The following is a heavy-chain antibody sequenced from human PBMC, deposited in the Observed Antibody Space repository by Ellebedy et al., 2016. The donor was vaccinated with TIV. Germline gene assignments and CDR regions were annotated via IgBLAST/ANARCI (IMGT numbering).Heavy chain of an antibody. CDR1: GDSIGTGGYY. D-gene: IGHD4-17*01. J-gene: IGHJ3*02. CDR2: IYYTGRT. CDR3: ARDNSDYGIDAFDI. Sequence: SETLSLTCTVSGDSIGTGGYYWSWIRHHPGKGLEWIGYIYYTGRTDYNPSLKSRVTLSIDTSKTQFSLKLTSVTAADTAVYYCARDNSDYGIDAFDIWGHGTMVTVSA. V-gene: IGHV4-31*03.